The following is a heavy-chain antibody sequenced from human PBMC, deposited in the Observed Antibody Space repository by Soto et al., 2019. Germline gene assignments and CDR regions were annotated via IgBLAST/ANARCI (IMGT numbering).Heavy chain of an antibody. J-gene: IGHJ4*02. D-gene: IGHD6-19*01. V-gene: IGHV4-4*02. CDR3: ARDTGWGLGY. CDR2: IYYSGGT. Sequence: QVQLQESGPGLVRPSGTLSLTCAVSGDSINSNYCWTWVRQPPGKGLEWIAEIYYSGGTSYNPSRKXXVXMXXDKSKNQFPLNLTSVTAADTAMYYCARDTGWGLGYWGQGTLVTVSS. CDR1: GDSINSNYC.